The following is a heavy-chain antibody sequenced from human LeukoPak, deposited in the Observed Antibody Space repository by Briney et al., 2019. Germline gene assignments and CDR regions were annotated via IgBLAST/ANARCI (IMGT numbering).Heavy chain of an antibody. J-gene: IGHJ4*02. CDR2: IRDKVHSYTT. CDR3: TRRSSTWYSDY. D-gene: IGHD6-13*01. Sequence: GGSLRLSCAASGFTFSDYFIDWVRQAPGKGLKWVGRIRDKVHSYTTEYAASVKGRFTISRDDSKDSLFLQMDSLQIEDTAVYYCTRRSSTWYSDYWGQGTLVTVSS. V-gene: IGHV3-72*01. CDR1: GFTFSDYF.